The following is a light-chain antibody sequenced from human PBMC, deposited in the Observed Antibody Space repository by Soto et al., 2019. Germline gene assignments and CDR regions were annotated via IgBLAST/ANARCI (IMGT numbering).Light chain of an antibody. CDR2: DVS. CDR1: SSDVGGYNY. J-gene: IGLJ2*01. V-gene: IGLV2-14*01. CDR3: SSYTSSSTLDVV. Sequence: QSALTQPASVSGSPGQSITISCTGTSSDVGGYNYVSWYQQHPGKAPKLMIYDVSTRPSGVSNRFSGSKSDNTASLTISGLQAEDEADYYCSSYTSSSTLDVVFGGGTKVTVL.